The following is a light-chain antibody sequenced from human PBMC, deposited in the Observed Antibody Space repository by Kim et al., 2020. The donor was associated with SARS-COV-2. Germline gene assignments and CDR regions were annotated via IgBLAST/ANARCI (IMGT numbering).Light chain of an antibody. CDR3: KAWDSSTGV. CDR1: KLGEKY. CDR2: QAS. V-gene: IGLV3-1*01. Sequence: SYELTQPPSVSVSPGQTASITCAGDKLGEKYACWYQQKPGQSPVLVIYQASKRPSGIPERFSGANSANTATLTISGTQAMGEADYDCKAWDSSTGVFGGG. J-gene: IGLJ2*01.